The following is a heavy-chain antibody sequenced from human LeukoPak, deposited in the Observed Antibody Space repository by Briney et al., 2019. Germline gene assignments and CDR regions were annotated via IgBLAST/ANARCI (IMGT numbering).Heavy chain of an antibody. CDR2: ISWNSGNI. D-gene: IGHD6-19*01. Sequence: GRSLRLSCKASGFTFGDYAMHWVPLAPGKGLEWVSGISWNSGNIDYADSVKGRFTISRDNAKNSLYLQMNSLRPEDTAFYYCAKGDSGSYYYYGMDVWGRGTTVTVSS. J-gene: IGHJ6*02. V-gene: IGHV3-9*01. CDR3: AKGDSGSYYYYGMDV. CDR1: GFTFGDYA.